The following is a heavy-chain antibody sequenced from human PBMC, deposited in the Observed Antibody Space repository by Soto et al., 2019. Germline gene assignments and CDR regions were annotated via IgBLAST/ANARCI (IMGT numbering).Heavy chain of an antibody. CDR1: GFSFDDYA. Sequence: EVQLVESGGGLVQPGRSLRLSCAASGFSFDDYAMHWVRQVPGKGLEWVAGISWNGGSIGYADSVKGRFSISRDNAKNSMYMQMNSLTGEDTALYYCAKCMFGTASGRGVWGQGTMVTVSS. CDR3: AKCMFGTASGRGV. D-gene: IGHD2-21*02. CDR2: ISWNGGSI. V-gene: IGHV3-9*01. J-gene: IGHJ6*02.